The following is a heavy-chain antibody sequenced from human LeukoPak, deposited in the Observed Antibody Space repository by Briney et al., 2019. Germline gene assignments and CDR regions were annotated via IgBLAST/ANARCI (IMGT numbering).Heavy chain of an antibody. CDR3: ARGTVATKARYFDY. CDR2: ISSSGSYI. D-gene: IGHD2-15*01. V-gene: IGHV3-21*01. J-gene: IGHJ4*02. Sequence: GGSLRLSCAASGFTSSSYSMNWVRQAPGKGLEWVSSISSSGSYIYYADSLKGRFTISRDNAKNSLYLQMNNLRAEDTAVYYCARGTVATKARYFDYWGQGTLVTVSS. CDR1: GFTSSSYS.